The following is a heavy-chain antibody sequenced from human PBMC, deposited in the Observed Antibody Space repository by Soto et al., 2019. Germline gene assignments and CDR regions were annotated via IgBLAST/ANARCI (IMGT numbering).Heavy chain of an antibody. J-gene: IGHJ4*01. CDR1: GFTFSSSR. D-gene: IGHD1-26*01. Sequence: WGSLRLSCAASGFTFSSSRMHWVSQAPGKGLVWVSRINSDWSSTSYADSVRCRFTISRDNAKNTLYLQMNSVRAEDTAVYYRAAMAATPNRDDYFDHWGPGTLATVS. V-gene: IGHV3-74*01. CDR3: AAMAATPNRDDYFDH. CDR2: INSDWSST.